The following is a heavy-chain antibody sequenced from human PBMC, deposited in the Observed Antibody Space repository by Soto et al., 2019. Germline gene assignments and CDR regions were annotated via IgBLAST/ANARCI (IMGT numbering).Heavy chain of an antibody. Sequence: EVQLLESGGGVVQPGGSLRLSCAASGFTFSDYAMSWVRQAPGKGLEWVSGISGSGSGTYTADSVGGRFTISRDNSKNSLYLQLNSLRAEDTAVYYCAKVWDIVVGTVVFPGYWGQGTLVTVSS. CDR1: GFTFSDYA. CDR3: AKVWDIVVGTVVFPGY. V-gene: IGHV3-23*01. J-gene: IGHJ4*02. CDR2: ISGSGSGT. D-gene: IGHD2-2*01.